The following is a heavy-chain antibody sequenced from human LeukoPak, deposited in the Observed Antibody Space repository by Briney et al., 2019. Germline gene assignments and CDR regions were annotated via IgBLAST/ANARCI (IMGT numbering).Heavy chain of an antibody. D-gene: IGHD3-10*01. Sequence: ASVTVSCKAPGHTFTTYGISWVRQAPGQGLEWMGWISAYNGNTNYAQKLQGRVTMTTDTSTSTAYMELRSLRSHDTAVYYCARDGLLWFGELPNPGDYWGQGTLVTVSS. CDR3: ARDGLLWFGELPNPGDY. CDR2: ISAYNGNT. J-gene: IGHJ4*02. CDR1: GHTFTTYG. V-gene: IGHV1-18*04.